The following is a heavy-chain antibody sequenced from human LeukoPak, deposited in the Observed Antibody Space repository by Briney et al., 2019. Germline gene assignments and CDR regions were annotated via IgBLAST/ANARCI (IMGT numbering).Heavy chain of an antibody. D-gene: IGHD3-10*01. V-gene: IGHV1-2*02. J-gene: IGHJ4*02. CDR1: GYTFTGYY. Sequence: ASVKVSCKASGYTFTGYYMHWVRQAPGQGLEWMGWINPNSGGTNYAQKFQGRVTMTRDTSINTAYMELSRLRSDDTAVYYCARAIDYYGSGSYYNPLDYWGQGTLVTVSS. CDR2: INPNSGGT. CDR3: ARAIDYYGSGSYYNPLDY.